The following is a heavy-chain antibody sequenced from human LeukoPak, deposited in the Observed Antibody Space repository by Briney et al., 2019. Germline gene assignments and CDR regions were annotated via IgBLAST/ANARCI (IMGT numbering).Heavy chain of an antibody. CDR3: AKDMSPVRGVIDYYYYGMDV. CDR1: GFTFDDYA. CDR2: ISWDGGST. Sequence: HPGGSLRLSCAASGFTFDDYAMHWVRHAPGKGLEWVSLISWDGGSTYYADSVKGRFTISRDNSKNSLYLQMNSLRTEDTALYYCAKDMSPVRGVIDYYYYGMDVWGQGTTVTVSS. V-gene: IGHV3-43*01. D-gene: IGHD3-10*01. J-gene: IGHJ6*02.